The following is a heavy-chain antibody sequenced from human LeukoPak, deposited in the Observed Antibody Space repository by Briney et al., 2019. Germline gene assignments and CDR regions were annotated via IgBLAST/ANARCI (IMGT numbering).Heavy chain of an antibody. Sequence: ASVKVSCKASGGTFSSYAISWVRQAPGQGLEWMGGIIPIFGTANYAQKFQGRVTITTDESTSTAYMELSSLRSEDTAVYYCARMGYSGSYYGFDYWGQGTLVTVSS. CDR3: ARMGYSGSYYGFDY. J-gene: IGHJ4*02. CDR1: GGTFSSYA. D-gene: IGHD1-26*01. CDR2: IIPIFGTA. V-gene: IGHV1-69*05.